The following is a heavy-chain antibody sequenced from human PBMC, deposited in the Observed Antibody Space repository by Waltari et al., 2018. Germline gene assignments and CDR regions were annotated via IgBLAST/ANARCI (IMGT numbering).Heavy chain of an antibody. J-gene: IGHJ5*02. CDR1: GGSISRGSYY. V-gene: IGHV4-61*02. D-gene: IGHD2-2*01. Sequence: QVQLQESGPGLVKPSQTLSLTCTVSGGSISRGSYYWSWIRQPAGKGLEWIGRINTSGTTHYNPSLPSRVTISVDTSKNQFSLKLSSVTAADTAVYYCARLALPAKTGAFDPWGQGTPVTVSS. CDR2: INTSGTT. CDR3: ARLALPAKTGAFDP.